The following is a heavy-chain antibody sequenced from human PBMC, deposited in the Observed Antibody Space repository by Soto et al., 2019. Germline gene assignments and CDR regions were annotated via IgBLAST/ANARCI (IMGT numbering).Heavy chain of an antibody. D-gene: IGHD3-3*01. CDR2: IAGSGGST. Sequence: EVQLLESGGGLVQPGGSLRLSCAASGFTFSSFSMSWVRQAPGKGLEWVSVIAGSGGSTNYVDSVKGRFTISRDNSNNTLSLQMNSLRAEDTAIYYCVKGHYDFWTGSRGDYFDSWGQGTLVTVSS. V-gene: IGHV3-23*01. J-gene: IGHJ4*02. CDR3: VKGHYDFWTGSRGDYFDS. CDR1: GFTFSSFS.